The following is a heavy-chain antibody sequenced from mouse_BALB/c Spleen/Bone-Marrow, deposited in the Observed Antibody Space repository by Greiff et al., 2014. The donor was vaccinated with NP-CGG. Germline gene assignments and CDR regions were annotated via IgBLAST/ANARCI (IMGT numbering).Heavy chain of an antibody. D-gene: IGHD2-1*01. V-gene: IGHV2-6-4*01. J-gene: IGHJ2*01. CDR2: IWGGGST. CDR3: ARLDGNYGYYFDY. CDR1: GFPLSRYS. Sequence: VKLVESGPGLVAPSQSLSVTCTVSGFPLSRYSVHWVRQPPGKGLEWLGMIWGGGSTDYNSALKSRLSISKDNSKSQVFLKMNSLQTDDTAMYYCARLDGNYGYYFDYWGQGTTLTVSS.